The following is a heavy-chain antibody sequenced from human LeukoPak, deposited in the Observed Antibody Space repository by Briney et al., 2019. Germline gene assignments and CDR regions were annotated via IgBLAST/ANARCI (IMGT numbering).Heavy chain of an antibody. V-gene: IGHV3-21*01. J-gene: IGHJ3*02. Sequence: GGSLRLSCAASGFTFSSYSMNWVRQAPGKGLEWVSSISSSSSYIYYADSVKGRFTISRDNAKNSLYLQMNSLRAEDTAVYYCAREYSSSWYGHDAFDIWGQGTMVTVSS. CDR1: GFTFSSYS. CDR3: AREYSSSWYGHDAFDI. D-gene: IGHD6-13*01. CDR2: ISSSSSYI.